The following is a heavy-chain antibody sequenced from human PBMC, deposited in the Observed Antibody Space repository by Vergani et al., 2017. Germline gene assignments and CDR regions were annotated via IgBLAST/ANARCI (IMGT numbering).Heavy chain of an antibody. V-gene: IGHV4-31*03. CDR2: IYYSGIT. J-gene: IGHJ5*02. Sequence: QVQLQESGPGLVKPSQTLSLTCTVSGGSISSGGYYWSWIRLPPGKGLEWIGYIYYSGITYYNPSLKSRVTISVDTSKNQFSLNLTPVTAADTAVYYCARYCSSTGCYLSSDPWGQGTLVTVSS. CDR1: GGSISSGGYY. D-gene: IGHD2-2*01. CDR3: ARYCSSTGCYLSSDP.